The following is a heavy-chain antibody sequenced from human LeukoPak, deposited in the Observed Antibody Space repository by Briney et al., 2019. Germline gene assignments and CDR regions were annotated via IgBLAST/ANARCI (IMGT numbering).Heavy chain of an antibody. CDR3: AKHLLLGATESPFDY. V-gene: IGHV5-51*01. CDR2: IYPGDSDT. J-gene: IGHJ4*02. Sequence: GESLKISCQGSGYSFSNYWIGWVRQMPGKGLEWMGIIYPGDSDTRYSPSFQGQVTISADKSIGAAYLQWSSLKASDTAVYYCAKHLLLGATESPFDYWGQGTLVTVSS. CDR1: GYSFSNYW. D-gene: IGHD1-26*01.